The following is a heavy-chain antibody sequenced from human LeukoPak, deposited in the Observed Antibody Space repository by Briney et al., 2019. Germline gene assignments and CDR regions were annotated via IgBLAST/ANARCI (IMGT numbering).Heavy chain of an antibody. CDR3: AKGRPTVVVAATPPNDY. CDR2: INPNSGDT. CDR1: GYTFTDYY. J-gene: IGHJ4*02. D-gene: IGHD2-15*01. Sequence: ASVKVSCKASGYTFTDYYMHWVRQAPGQGLEWMGWINPNSGDTNYAQKFQGSVTLTRDTSISTAYMELSRLRFEDTAVYYCAKGRPTVVVAATPPNDYWGQGTLVTVSS. V-gene: IGHV1-2*02.